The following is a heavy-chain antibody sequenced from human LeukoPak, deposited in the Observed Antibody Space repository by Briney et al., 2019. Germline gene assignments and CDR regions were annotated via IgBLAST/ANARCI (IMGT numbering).Heavy chain of an antibody. CDR2: IYHSGST. CDR3: VRTNPWDLTYYFDY. V-gene: IGHV4-61*02. CDR1: GGSISSGSYY. J-gene: IGHJ4*02. D-gene: IGHD1-14*01. Sequence: PSQTLSLTCTVSGGSISSGSYYWSWIRQPAGKGLEWIGSIYHSGSTYYNPSLKSRVTISVDTSKNQFSLRLTSVTAADTAVYYCVRTNPWDLTYYFDYWGQGTLVTVSS.